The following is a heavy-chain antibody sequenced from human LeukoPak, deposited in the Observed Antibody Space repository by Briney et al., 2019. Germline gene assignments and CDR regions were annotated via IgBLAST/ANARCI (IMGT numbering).Heavy chain of an antibody. CDR1: GGSFSGYY. V-gene: IGHV4-34*01. J-gene: IGHJ5*02. CDR2: INHSGST. CDR3: ARDLNWFDP. Sequence: SETLSLTCAVYGGSFSGYYWSWIRQPPGKGLEWIEEINHSGSTNYNPSLKSRVTISVDTSKNQFSLKLSSVTAADTAVYYCARDLNWFDPWGQGTLVTVSS.